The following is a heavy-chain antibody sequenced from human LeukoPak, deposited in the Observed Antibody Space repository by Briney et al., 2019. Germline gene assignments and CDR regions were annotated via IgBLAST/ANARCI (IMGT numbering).Heavy chain of an antibody. J-gene: IGHJ3*02. V-gene: IGHV4-34*01. CDR3: AIGLTGVSDAFDI. Sequence: SETLSLTCAVYGGSFSGYYWGWIRQPPGKGLEWIGEINHSGSTNYNPSLKSRVTISVDTSKNQFSLKLSSVTAADTAVYYCAIGLTGVSDAFDIWGQGTMATVSS. CDR1: GGSFSGYY. D-gene: IGHD1-20*01. CDR2: INHSGST.